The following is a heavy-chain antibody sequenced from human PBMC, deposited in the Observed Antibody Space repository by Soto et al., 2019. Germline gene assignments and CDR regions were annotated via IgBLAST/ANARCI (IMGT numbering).Heavy chain of an antibody. Sequence: SVKVSCKASGGTFSSYAISWVRQAPGQGLEWMGGIIPIFGTANYAQKFQGRVTITADESTSTAYMELSSLRSEDTAVYYCARVAVEMDTILGAFDIWGQGTMVTVSS. D-gene: IGHD5-18*01. CDR3: ARVAVEMDTILGAFDI. CDR1: GGTFSSYA. J-gene: IGHJ3*02. V-gene: IGHV1-69*13. CDR2: IIPIFGTA.